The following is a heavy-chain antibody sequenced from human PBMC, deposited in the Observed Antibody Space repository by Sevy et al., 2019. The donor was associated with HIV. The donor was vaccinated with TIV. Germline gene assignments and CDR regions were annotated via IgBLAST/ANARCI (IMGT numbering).Heavy chain of an antibody. V-gene: IGHV3-23*01. CDR1: GFTFAKYS. CDR2: FSFGCGRI. J-gene: IGHJ4*02. Sequence: GGSLRLSCAASGFTFAKYSMSWLRQAPGKGLEWVSTFSFGCGRINYADSVKGRFTISRDDSKNTLYLQMNSLSAEDTATYFCAREGCTQPHDYWGQGTLVTVSS. CDR3: AREGCTQPHDY.